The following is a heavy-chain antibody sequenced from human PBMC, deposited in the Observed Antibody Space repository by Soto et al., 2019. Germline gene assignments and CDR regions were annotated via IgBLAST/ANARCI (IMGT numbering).Heavy chain of an antibody. V-gene: IGHV3-13*05. CDR2: ISAAGDP. CDR3: ARTDRDFDGLDV. Sequence: EVQLVESGGGLVQPGGSLRLSCEASGFTFRNYDMHWVRQGTGKGLEWVSGISAAGDPDYADSVEGRFTISRENAQNSFFLQMNSLRVGDTAVYYCARTDRDFDGLDVWGQGTPVIVSS. CDR1: GFTFRNYD. J-gene: IGHJ6*02.